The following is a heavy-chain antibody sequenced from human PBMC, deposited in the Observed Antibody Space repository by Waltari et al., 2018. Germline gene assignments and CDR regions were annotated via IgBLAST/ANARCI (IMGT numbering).Heavy chain of an antibody. CDR1: GFTFSNYW. D-gene: IGHD6-13*01. CDR3: ARGGDSSNWYPWYFDY. V-gene: IGHV3-74*01. Sequence: EVQLVESGGGLVQPGGSLRLSCAASGFTFSNYWMHWVRQAPGKGLVGVELMKSEGSSTRYADSVKGRFTISRDNAKNTLYLQMNSLRAEDTAVYYCARGGDSSNWYPWYFDYWGQGTLVTVSS. J-gene: IGHJ4*02. CDR2: MKSEGSST.